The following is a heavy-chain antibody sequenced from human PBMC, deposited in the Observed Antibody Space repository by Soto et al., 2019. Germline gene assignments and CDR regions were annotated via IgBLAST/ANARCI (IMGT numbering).Heavy chain of an antibody. D-gene: IGHD3-10*01. J-gene: IGHJ6*02. CDR2: IDTAGDT. V-gene: IGHV3-13*04. Sequence: SLRLSCAASGFTYSSYDMHWVRQVTGKGLEWVSSIDTAGDTYYPGSVKGRFTISRENAKNSLYLQMNSLRVGDTAVYYCARDRVGGYGMDVWGQGTTVTVSS. CDR3: ARDRVGGYGMDV. CDR1: GFTYSSYD.